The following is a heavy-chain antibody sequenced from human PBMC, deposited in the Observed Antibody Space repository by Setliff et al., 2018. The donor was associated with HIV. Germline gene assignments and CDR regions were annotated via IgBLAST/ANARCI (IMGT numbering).Heavy chain of an antibody. D-gene: IGHD6-13*01. Sequence: ASVKVSCKASGYTFTSYFLHWVRRAPGRGLEWMGIINPRGGDTLCAQKFAGRLTMTRDTSTRTAYMELRSLRSDDTAVYYCARDRLEKLVPGDAFDIWGQGTMVTVSS. V-gene: IGHV1-46*01. CDR2: INPRGGDT. J-gene: IGHJ3*02. CDR3: ARDRLEKLVPGDAFDI. CDR1: GYTFTSYF.